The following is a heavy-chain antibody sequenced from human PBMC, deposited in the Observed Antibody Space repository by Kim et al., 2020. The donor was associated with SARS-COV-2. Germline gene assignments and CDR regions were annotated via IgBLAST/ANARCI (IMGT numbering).Heavy chain of an antibody. CDR2: IYYSGST. D-gene: IGHD3-22*01. V-gene: IGHV4-31*03. J-gene: IGHJ6*02. CDR1: GGSISSGGYY. Sequence: SETLSLTCTVSGGSISSGGYYWSWIRQHPGKGLEGLGYIYYSGSTYYNPSLKSRVTISVDTSKNQFSLKLSSVTAADTAVYYCARDRDRPNYYGCSGYYHILYDYGMDVWGQGTTVTVSS. CDR3: ARDRDRPNYYGCSGYYHILYDYGMDV.